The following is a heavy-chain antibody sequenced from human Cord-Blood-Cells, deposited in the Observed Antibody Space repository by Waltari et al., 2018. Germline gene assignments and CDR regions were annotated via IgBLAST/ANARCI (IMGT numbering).Heavy chain of an antibody. J-gene: IGHJ2*01. V-gene: IGHV4-4*07. CDR1: GGSISSYY. CDR3: ARFRRPIGDVNWYFDL. CDR2: IYTSGST. Sequence: QVQLQESGPGLVKPSETLSLTCTVSGGSISSYYWSWIRQPAGNGLEWIGRIYTSGSTNYNPSLKGRVTMSVDTSKNQFSLKLSSVTAADTAVYYCARFRRPIGDVNWYFDLWGRGTLVTVSS. D-gene: IGHD3-16*01.